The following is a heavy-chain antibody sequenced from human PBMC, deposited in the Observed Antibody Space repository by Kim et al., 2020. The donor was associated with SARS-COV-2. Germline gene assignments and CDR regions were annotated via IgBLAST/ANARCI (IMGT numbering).Heavy chain of an antibody. CDR2: SRNNARRYTT. D-gene: IGHD1-26*01. V-gene: IGHV3-72*01. J-gene: IGHJ4*02. Sequence: GGSLRLSCAASGFSFSDHYMDWVRQAPGKGLEWVGRSRNNARRYTTEYAASVKGRFTISRDDSGNSLYLQMNSLKSEDTAVYYCAPTEHGNFDYRGQGTLVTVSS. CDR1: GFSFSDHY. CDR3: APTEHGNFDY.